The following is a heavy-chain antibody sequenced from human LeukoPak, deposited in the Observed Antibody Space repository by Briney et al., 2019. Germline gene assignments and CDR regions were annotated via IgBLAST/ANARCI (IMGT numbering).Heavy chain of an antibody. CDR1: GGSFSGYY. D-gene: IGHD3-22*01. CDR2: INHSGST. Sequence: SETLSLTCAASGGSFSGYYWSWIRQPPGQGLEWIGEINHSGSTNYNPSLKSRVTISVDTSKNQFSLKLSSVTAADTAAYYCARTPTYYYDSSGLFDYWGQGTLVTVSS. CDR3: ARTPTYYYDSSGLFDY. V-gene: IGHV4-34*01. J-gene: IGHJ4*02.